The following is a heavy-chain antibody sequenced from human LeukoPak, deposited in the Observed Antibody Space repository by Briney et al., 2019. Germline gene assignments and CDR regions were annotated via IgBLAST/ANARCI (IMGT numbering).Heavy chain of an antibody. J-gene: IGHJ4*02. CDR2: ISYDGSNK. D-gene: IGHD3-16*01. CDR3: ARVLRGFDY. V-gene: IGHV3-30-3*01. CDR1: GFPFSSYA. Sequence: GGSLRLSCAASGFPFSSYAMHWVRQAPGKGLEWVAVISYDGSNKYYADSVKGRFTISRDNSKNTLYLQMNSLRAEDTAVYYCARVLRGFDYWGQGTLVTVSS.